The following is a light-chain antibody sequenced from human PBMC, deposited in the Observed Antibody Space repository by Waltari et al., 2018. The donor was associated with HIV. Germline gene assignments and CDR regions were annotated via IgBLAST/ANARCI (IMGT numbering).Light chain of an antibody. CDR1: SSDIGAYNS. CDR2: EVS. CDR3: SSYTASSTLDVV. V-gene: IGLV2-14*03. J-gene: IGLJ2*01. Sequence: QSALTQAASVSGSPGQSITISCTGSSSDIGAYNSVSWYQQHPDKAPKLVIYEVSNRPSGISNRFSGSKSGNTASLTISGLQADDEASYYCSSYTASSTLDVVFGGGTRLTVL.